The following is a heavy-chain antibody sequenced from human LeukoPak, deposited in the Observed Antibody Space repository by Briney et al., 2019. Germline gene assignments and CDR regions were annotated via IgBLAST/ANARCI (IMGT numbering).Heavy chain of an antibody. Sequence: PGRSLRLSCAASGFTFSSYAMHWVRQAPGKGLEWVAVISYDGSNKYYADSVKGRFTVSRDNSKNTLYLQMNSLRAEDTAVYYCARDFIVVVPAAIGRYYYYYYGMDVWGQGPTVTVSS. CDR3: ARDFIVVVPAAIGRYYYYYYGMDV. V-gene: IGHV3-30-3*01. J-gene: IGHJ6*02. CDR1: GFTFSSYA. D-gene: IGHD2-2*02. CDR2: ISYDGSNK.